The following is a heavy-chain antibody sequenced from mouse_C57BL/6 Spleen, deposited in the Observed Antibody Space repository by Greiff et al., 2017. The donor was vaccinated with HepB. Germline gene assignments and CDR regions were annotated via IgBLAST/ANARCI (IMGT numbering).Heavy chain of an antibody. J-gene: IGHJ4*01. CDR2: IDPSDSYI. V-gene: IGHV1-69*01. Sequence: VQLQQSGAELVMPGASVKLSCKASGYTFTSYWMHWVKQRPGQGLEWIGEIDPSDSYINYNQKFKGKSTLTVDKSSSTAYMQLSSLTSEDSAVYYLSRRGLDYDYDGGYAMDYWGQGTSVTVSS. CDR3: SRRGLDYDYDGGYAMDY. CDR1: GYTFTSYW. D-gene: IGHD2-4*01.